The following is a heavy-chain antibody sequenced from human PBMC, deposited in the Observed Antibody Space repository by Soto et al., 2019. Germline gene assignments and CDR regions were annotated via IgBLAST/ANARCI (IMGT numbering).Heavy chain of an antibody. Sequence: QVTLKESGPVLVKPTETLTLTCTVSGFSLSNARMGVSWIRQPPGKALEWLAHIFSNDEKSYSTSLKSRLTISKDTSKSQVVLTMTNMDPVDTATYYCARSLREEYCSGGSCFLGGAAFDIWGQGTMVTVSS. CDR2: IFSNDEK. CDR1: GFSLSNARMG. CDR3: ARSLREEYCSGGSCFLGGAAFDI. D-gene: IGHD2-15*01. V-gene: IGHV2-26*01. J-gene: IGHJ3*02.